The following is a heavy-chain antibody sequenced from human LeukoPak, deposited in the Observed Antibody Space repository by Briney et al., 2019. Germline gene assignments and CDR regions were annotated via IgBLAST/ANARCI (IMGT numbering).Heavy chain of an antibody. V-gene: IGHV3-21*01. J-gene: IGHJ6*03. CDR2: ISTSSSYI. CDR3: ARVHYYYYMDV. CDR1: GFTFSTYS. Sequence: GGSLRLSCAASGFTFSTYSMNWVRQAPGKGLEWVSFISTSSSYIYSADSVKGRFSTSRDNAKNSLYLQINSLRAEDTAVYYCARVHYYYYMDVWGKGTTVTVSS.